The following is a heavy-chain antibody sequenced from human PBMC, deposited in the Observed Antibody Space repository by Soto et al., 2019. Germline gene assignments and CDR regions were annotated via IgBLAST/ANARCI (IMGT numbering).Heavy chain of an antibody. D-gene: IGHD2-2*01. CDR3: AGQGYCSSTSCYGS. V-gene: IGHV4-39*01. Sequence: QLQLQESGPGLVKPSETLSLTCTVSGGSISSSSYYWGWIRQPPGKGLEWIGSIYYSGSTYYNPSRKSRVTISVDTSKNQFSLKLSSVTAADTAVYYCAGQGYCSSTSCYGSWGQGTLVTVSS. J-gene: IGHJ5*02. CDR2: IYYSGST. CDR1: GGSISSSSYY.